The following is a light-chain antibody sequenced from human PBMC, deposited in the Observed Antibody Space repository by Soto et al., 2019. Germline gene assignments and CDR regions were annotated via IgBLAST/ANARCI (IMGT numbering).Light chain of an antibody. CDR3: SSYTLRNTLVL. CDR2: EVS. J-gene: IGLJ3*02. Sequence: QSVLTQPASVSGSPGQSITISCTGTSSDVGGYNFVSWYQQHPGKAPRLIIYEVSSRPSGVSYRFSGSKSGNTASLTISGLQAEDEAEYYCSSYTLRNTLVLFGGGTKLTVL. V-gene: IGLV2-14*01. CDR1: SSDVGGYNF.